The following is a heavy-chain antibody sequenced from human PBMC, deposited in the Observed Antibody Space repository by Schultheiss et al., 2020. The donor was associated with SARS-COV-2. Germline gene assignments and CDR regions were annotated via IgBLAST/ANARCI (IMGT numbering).Heavy chain of an antibody. CDR3: ATDRWNQGRIDY. CDR1: GYTFTSYD. V-gene: IGHV1-8*01. Sequence: ASVKVSCKASGYTFTSYDINWVRQATGQGLEWMGWMNPNSGNTGYAQKFQGRVTMTTDTSTSTAYMELSSLRSEDTAVYYCATDRWNQGRIDYWGQGTLVTVSS. J-gene: IGHJ4*02. CDR2: MNPNSGNT. D-gene: IGHD1-1*01.